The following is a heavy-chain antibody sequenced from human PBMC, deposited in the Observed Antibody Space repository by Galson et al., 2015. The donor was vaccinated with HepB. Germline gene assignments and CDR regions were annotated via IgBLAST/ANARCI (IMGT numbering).Heavy chain of an antibody. CDR1: GGTFSSYA. CDR3: AREPHLAYCGGDCGHYYYYGMDV. CDR2: IIPIFGTA. V-gene: IGHV1-69*13. D-gene: IGHD2-21*01. J-gene: IGHJ6*02. Sequence: SVKVSCKASGGTFSSYAISWVRQAPGQGLEWMGGIIPIFGTANYAQKFQGRVTITADESTSTAYMELSSLRSEDTAVYYCAREPHLAYCGGDCGHYYYYGMDVWGQGTTVTVSS.